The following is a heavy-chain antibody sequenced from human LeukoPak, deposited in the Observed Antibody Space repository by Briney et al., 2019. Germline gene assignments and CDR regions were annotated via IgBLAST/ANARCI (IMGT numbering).Heavy chain of an antibody. V-gene: IGHV3-74*01. CDR2: INLDGSSA. CDR1: GFTFSNYW. Sequence: GGSLRLSCAASGFTFSNYWMHWVRQAPGKGLVWLSRINLDGSSATYADSVKGRFTISRDNAKNTLYLQMNSLSAEDTAVYYCASGFLSGRGVVGYWGQGTLVTVSS. J-gene: IGHJ4*02. CDR3: ASGFLSGRGVVGY. D-gene: IGHD3-10*01.